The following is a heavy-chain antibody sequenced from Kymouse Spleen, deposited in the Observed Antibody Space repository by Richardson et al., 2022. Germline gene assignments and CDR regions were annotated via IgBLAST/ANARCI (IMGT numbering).Heavy chain of an antibody. CDR2: ISYDGSNK. V-gene: IGHV3-30*18. CDR3: AKMDGFGESYYYGMDV. Sequence: QVQLVESGGGVVQPGRSLRLSCAASGFTFSSYGMHWVRQAPGKGLEWVAVISYDGSNKYYADSVKGRFTISRDNSKNTLYLQMNSLRAEDTAVYYCAKMDGFGESYYYGMDVWGQGTTVTVSS. D-gene: IGHD3-10*01. J-gene: IGHJ6*02. CDR1: GFTFSSYG.